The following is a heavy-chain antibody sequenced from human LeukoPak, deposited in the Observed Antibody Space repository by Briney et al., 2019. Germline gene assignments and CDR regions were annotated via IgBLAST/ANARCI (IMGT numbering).Heavy chain of an antibody. CDR2: INPNSGGT. D-gene: IGHD2-2*01. J-gene: IGHJ4*02. V-gene: IGHV1-2*02. CDR3: AREYCSSTSCPLDY. Sequence: ASVKVSCKASGYTFTGYYMRWVRQAPGQGLEWMGWINPNSGGTNYAQKFQGRVTMTRDTSISTAYMELSRLRSDDTAVYYCAREYCSSTSCPLDYWGQGTLVTVSS. CDR1: GYTFTGYY.